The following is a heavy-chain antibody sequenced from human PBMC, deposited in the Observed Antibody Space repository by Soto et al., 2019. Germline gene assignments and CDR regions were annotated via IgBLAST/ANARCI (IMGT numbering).Heavy chain of an antibody. Sequence: PGGSLRLSCTASGFTFGDYAMSWFRQAPGEGLEWVGFIRSKAYGGTTEYAASVKGRFTISKDDSKSIAYLQMNSLKTEDTAVYYCTRDRVVLMVYAPGSYDYYGMDVWGQGTTVTVSS. CDR1: GFTFGDYA. J-gene: IGHJ6*02. CDR2: IRSKAYGGTT. D-gene: IGHD2-8*01. V-gene: IGHV3-49*03. CDR3: TRDRVVLMVYAPGSYDYYGMDV.